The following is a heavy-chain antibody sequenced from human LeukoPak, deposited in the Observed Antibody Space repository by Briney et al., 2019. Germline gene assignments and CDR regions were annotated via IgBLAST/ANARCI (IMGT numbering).Heavy chain of an antibody. D-gene: IGHD2-15*01. V-gene: IGHV1-18*01. CDR3: ARERYCSGGSCYPYPDY. CDR2: ISAYNGNT. CDR1: GYTFTSYG. Sequence: GASVKVSCKASGYTFTSYGISWVRQAPGQGLEWMGWISAYNGNTNYAQKLQGRVTMTTDTSTSTAYMELRSLRSDDTAVYYCARERYCSGGSCYPYPDYWGQGTLVTVSS. J-gene: IGHJ4*02.